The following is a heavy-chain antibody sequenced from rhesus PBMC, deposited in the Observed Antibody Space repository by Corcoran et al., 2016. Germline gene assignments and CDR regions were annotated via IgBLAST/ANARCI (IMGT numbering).Heavy chain of an antibody. CDR1: GASISSNY. CDR2: IYGGRGSN. CDR3: ASLGYYDLNPFDY. V-gene: IGHV4-147*01. Sequence: QVQLQESGPGLVKPSETLPLTCAVSGASISSNYCSWIRQPPGQGLEWIGYIYGGRGSNSYNPSLKSRVTSSKDTSKNQFSLKLSSVTAADTAVYYCASLGYYDLNPFDYWGQGVLVTVSS. D-gene: IGHD3-9*01. J-gene: IGHJ4*01.